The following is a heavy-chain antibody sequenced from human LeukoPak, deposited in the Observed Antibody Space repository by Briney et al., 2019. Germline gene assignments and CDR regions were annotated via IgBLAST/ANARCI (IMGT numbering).Heavy chain of an antibody. CDR3: ASRDKGYYYGMDV. J-gene: IGHJ6*02. CDR2: LYSGGST. D-gene: IGHD5-24*01. V-gene: IGHV3-66*01. CDR1: GFTVSGNY. Sequence: GGSLRLSCAASGFTVSGNYMSWVRQAPGKGLEWVSLLYSGGSTYYADSVKGRFSISRDNSKNTLYLQMNSLRAVDTAVYYCASRDKGYYYGMDVWGQGTTVTVSS.